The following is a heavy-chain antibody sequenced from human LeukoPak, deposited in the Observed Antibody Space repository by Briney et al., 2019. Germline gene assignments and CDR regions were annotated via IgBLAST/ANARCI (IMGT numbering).Heavy chain of an antibody. CDR2: IKQGGGEM. Sequence: GRSLRLSCVASGFTFSSYWMSWVRLAPGKGLEWVGTIKQGGGEMYYVDSVKGRFTISRDDARSSLYLQMNSLRAEDTAMYYCARGLNLDYRGQGTLVTVSS. CDR3: ARGLNLDY. D-gene: IGHD1-1*01. V-gene: IGHV3-7*03. J-gene: IGHJ4*02. CDR1: GFTFSSYW.